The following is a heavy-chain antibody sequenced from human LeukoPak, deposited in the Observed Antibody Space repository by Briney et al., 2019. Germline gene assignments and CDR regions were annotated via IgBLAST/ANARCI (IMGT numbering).Heavy chain of an antibody. CDR3: ARDSGYKFDF. D-gene: IGHD5-12*01. V-gene: IGHV4-38-2*02. J-gene: IGHJ4*02. CDR2: RYHSGSP. Sequence: SYILSLTWAVAGFFISSGYCWVCIRQPPGTGREWIGSRYHSGSPYYNPSLQSRVTISLDTSKNQFSLKLSSVTAADTAVYYCARDSGYKFDFWGQGIPVIVSS. CDR1: GFFISSGYC.